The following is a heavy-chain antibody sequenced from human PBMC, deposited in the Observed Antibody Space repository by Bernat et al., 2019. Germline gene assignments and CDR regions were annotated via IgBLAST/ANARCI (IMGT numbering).Heavy chain of an antibody. CDR1: GYTFTSYD. Sequence: QVQLVQSGAEVKKPGASVKVSCKASGYTFTSYDINWVRQATGQGLEWMGWMNPNSGNTGYAQKFQGRVTMTRNTSISTAYMGLSSLRSEDTAVYYCARDESSVVVPAARGWFDPWGQGTLVTVSS. V-gene: IGHV1-8*01. CDR2: MNPNSGNT. CDR3: ARDESSVVVPAARGWFDP. J-gene: IGHJ5*02. D-gene: IGHD2-2*01.